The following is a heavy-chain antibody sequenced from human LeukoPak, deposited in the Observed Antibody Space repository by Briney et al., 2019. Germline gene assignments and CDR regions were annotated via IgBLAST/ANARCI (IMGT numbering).Heavy chain of an antibody. V-gene: IGHV5-51*01. CDR3: ARHLAAGTNCFDP. CDR1: GYSFTNFW. Sequence: GESLKISCKGSGYSFTNFWIGWVRQMPGRGLEWMGIIYPGDSDTRYSPSFQGQVTISADKSISTAYLQWNSLKASDTAMYYCARHLAAGTNCFDPWGQGTLVTVSS. J-gene: IGHJ5*02. CDR2: IYPGDSDT. D-gene: IGHD6-13*01.